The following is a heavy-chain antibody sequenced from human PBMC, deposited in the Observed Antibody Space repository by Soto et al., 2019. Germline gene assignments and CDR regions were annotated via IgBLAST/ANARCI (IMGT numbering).Heavy chain of an antibody. V-gene: IGHV4-34*01. CDR3: ARGFAANDSSGYYLGYFDY. CDR2: INHSGST. CDR1: GGSFSGYY. D-gene: IGHD3-22*01. J-gene: IGHJ4*02. Sequence: PSETLSLTCAVYGGSFSGYYWSWIRQPPGKGLEWIGEINHSGSTNYNPSLKSRVTISVDTSKNQFSLKLSSVTAADTAVYYCARGFAANDSSGYYLGYFDYWGQGTLVTVSS.